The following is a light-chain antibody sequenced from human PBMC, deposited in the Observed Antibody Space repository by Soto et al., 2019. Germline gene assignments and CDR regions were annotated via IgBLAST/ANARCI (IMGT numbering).Light chain of an antibody. CDR3: AAWDDSLYGYV. V-gene: IGLV1-44*01. Sequence: QSVLTQPPSASGTPGQRVTISCSGSSSNIGSNTVSWYRQLPGTAPKLLIYPNNQRPSGVPDRFSGSKSGTSASLAISGLQSEDEADYFCAAWDDSLYGYVFGTGTKVTVL. J-gene: IGLJ1*01. CDR2: PNN. CDR1: SSNIGSNT.